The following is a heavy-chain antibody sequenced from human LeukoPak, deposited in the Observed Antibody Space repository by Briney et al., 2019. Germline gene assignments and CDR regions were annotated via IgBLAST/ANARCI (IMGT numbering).Heavy chain of an antibody. V-gene: IGHV3-53*01. CDR2: IYSGGST. CDR3: ARANVPTYYVFWSGYHNYYGMDV. Sequence: GGSLRLSCAASGFTFSSHVMNWVRQAPGKGLEWVSVIYSGGSTYYADSVKGRFTISRDNSKNTLYLQMNSLRAEDTAVYYCARANVPTYYVFWSGYHNYYGMDVWGQGTTVTVSS. J-gene: IGHJ6*02. D-gene: IGHD3-3*01. CDR1: GFTFSSHV.